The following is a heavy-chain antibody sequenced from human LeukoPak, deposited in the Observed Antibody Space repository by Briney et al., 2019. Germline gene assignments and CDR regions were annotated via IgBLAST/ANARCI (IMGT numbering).Heavy chain of an antibody. J-gene: IGHJ4*02. CDR2: IWYDGSNK. Sequence: PGGSLRLSCAASGFTFSSYGMHWVRQAPGKGLEWVAVIWYDGSNKYYADSVKGRFTISRDNSKNTLYLQMNSLRAEDTAVYYCARDYYDSSGYQSYYFDYWGQGTLVTVSS. CDR3: ARDYYDSSGYQSYYFDY. CDR1: GFTFSSYG. V-gene: IGHV3-33*01. D-gene: IGHD3-22*01.